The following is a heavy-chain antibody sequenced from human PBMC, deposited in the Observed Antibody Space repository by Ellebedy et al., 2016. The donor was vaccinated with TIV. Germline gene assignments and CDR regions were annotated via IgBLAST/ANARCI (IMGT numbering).Heavy chain of an antibody. V-gene: IGHV3-23*01. CDR1: RLTFSSYA. J-gene: IGHJ6*02. Sequence: GESLKISXAASRLTFSSYAMSWVRQAPGKGLEWVSGISGSGGSTYYADSVKGRFTISRDPSKNSLYMQMNSLRAEDTAVYYCAKLHLYSGSYYANYYYYGMDVWGQGTTVTVSS. D-gene: IGHD1-26*01. CDR2: ISGSGGST. CDR3: AKLHLYSGSYYANYYYYGMDV.